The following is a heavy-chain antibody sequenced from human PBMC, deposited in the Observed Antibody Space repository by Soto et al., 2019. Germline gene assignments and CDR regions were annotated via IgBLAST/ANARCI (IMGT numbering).Heavy chain of an antibody. Sequence: SETLSLTCAVSGGSIVISNWWSWVRQPPGKGLEWIGEIYHSGSTNYNPSLKSRVTISVDKSKDQFSLKLSSVTAADTAVYYCARLVPTEGYDSWGQGTQVTVSS. CDR3: ARLVPTEGYDS. J-gene: IGHJ4*02. CDR1: GGSIVISNW. V-gene: IGHV4-4*02. CDR2: IYHSGST. D-gene: IGHD6-13*01.